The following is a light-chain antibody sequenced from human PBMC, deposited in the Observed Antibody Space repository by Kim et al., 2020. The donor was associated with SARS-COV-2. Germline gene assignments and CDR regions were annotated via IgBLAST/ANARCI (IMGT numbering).Light chain of an antibody. CDR1: SANIGSNY. V-gene: IGLV1-44*01. Sequence: QSVLTQPPSASATPGQKVTISCSGSSANIGSNYVAWYQQFPGTAPKLLIFNNNERPSGVPDRFSGSKSGTSASLAISGLQSEDEADYYCAAWDDSLTGWVFGGGTQLTVL. CDR3: AAWDDSLTGWV. CDR2: NNN. J-gene: IGLJ3*02.